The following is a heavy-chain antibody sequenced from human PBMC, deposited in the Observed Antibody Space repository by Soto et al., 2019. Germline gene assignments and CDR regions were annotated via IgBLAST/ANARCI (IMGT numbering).Heavy chain of an antibody. Sequence: QVQLVQSGAEVKKPGASVKVSCKASGYTFTSYGISWVRQAPGQGLEWMGWISAYNGNTNSAQNLQVRVTMTTDTSTSTAYRALRSLRSDDTAVDYCARASGRVYWYFDLWGRGTLDTVSS. CDR1: GYTFTSYG. CDR2: ISAYNGNT. V-gene: IGHV1-18*01. CDR3: ARASGRVYWYFDL. D-gene: IGHD2-15*01. J-gene: IGHJ2*01.